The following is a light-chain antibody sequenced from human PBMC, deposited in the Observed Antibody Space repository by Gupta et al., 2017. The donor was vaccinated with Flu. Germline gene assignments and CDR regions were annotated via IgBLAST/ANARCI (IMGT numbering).Light chain of an antibody. CDR1: QSVNRHY. V-gene: IGKV3-20*01. CDR2: GAS. CDR3: QQYVSPPRT. Sequence: ILLTPSPGMLSLSPGESATLSCRASQSVNRHYLVWYQQKVGQAPRLLIYGASNRATGIPDRFSGRGSGTNFTLTISRLEPEDFAVYYCQQYVSPPRTFGQGTKVEVK. J-gene: IGKJ1*01.